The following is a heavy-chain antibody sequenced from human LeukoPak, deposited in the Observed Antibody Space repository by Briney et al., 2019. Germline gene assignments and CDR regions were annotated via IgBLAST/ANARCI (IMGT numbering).Heavy chain of an antibody. CDR2: ISISGDDT. V-gene: IGHV3-23*01. CDR3: ANEIRPNNY. CDR1: GFTFIRHA. Sequence: GGSLRLSCEVSGFTFIRHAMTWVRQAPGKGLQWVSSISISGDDTHYADSVQGRFTIYRDNSRNTLYLQMNRLRVDDTAVYYCANEIRPNNYWGQGTLVTVSS. J-gene: IGHJ4*02.